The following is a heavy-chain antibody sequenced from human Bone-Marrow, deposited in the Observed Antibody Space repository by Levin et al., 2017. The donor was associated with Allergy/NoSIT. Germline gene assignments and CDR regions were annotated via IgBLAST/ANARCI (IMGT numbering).Heavy chain of an antibody. CDR2: VIPVFGSA. V-gene: IGHV1-69*13. CDR1: GGTFSNYG. CDR3: ALGSYHITVAGDFDF. Sequence: ASVKVSCEASGGTFSNYGISWVRQAPGQGLEWMGGVIPVFGSANYAQKFQGRVTITADESTSTAYMELSSLRSDDTAVYFCALGSYHITVAGDFDFWGQGTPVTVSS. D-gene: IGHD6-19*01. J-gene: IGHJ4*02.